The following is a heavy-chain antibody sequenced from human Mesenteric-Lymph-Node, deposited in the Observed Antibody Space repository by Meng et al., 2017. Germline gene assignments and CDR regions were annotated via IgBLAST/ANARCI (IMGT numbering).Heavy chain of an antibody. V-gene: IGHV4-4*02. J-gene: IGHJ4*02. CDR3: TTLYGDSLS. CDR2: IHHRGRT. D-gene: IGHD4-17*01. CDR1: GGSLRNEQW. Sequence: QGPLHQSGPGLCKSSATLSRTCDVPGGSLRNEQWWRWVRQAAGKGLEWIGEIHHRGRTNYNPPGKSRVRMSVDKSQNHFSLRLTSVPVADTAVYYCTTLYGDSLSWGQGTLVTVSS.